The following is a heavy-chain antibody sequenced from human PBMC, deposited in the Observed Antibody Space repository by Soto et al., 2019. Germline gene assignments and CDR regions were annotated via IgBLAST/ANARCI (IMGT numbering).Heavy chain of an antibody. CDR3: ARGVDNGVDV. CDR1: GYTFTSYD. CDR2: MSPNSGAT. J-gene: IGHJ6*02. D-gene: IGHD2-8*01. Sequence: QVQLVQSGAEVTKPGASVKVSCKASGYTFTSYDINGVRQATGQGLEWMGWMSPNSGATGYAQKFQGRVTMTRDTSISTVYMELSNLRSEDTAIYYCARGVDNGVDVWGQGSTVTVSS. V-gene: IGHV1-8*01.